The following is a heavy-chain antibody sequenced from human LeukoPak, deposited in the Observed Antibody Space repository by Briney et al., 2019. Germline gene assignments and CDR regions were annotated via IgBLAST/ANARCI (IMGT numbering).Heavy chain of an antibody. D-gene: IGHD3-22*01. V-gene: IGHV3-66*01. Sequence: PGGSLRLSCAASGFTVSSNYMSWVRQAPGKGLEWVSVIHSGGSTYYADPVKGRFTISRDNSKNTLYLQMNSLRAEDTAVYYCARVRRARAGYYYDSSGYYYPYYYFDYWGQGTLVTVSS. CDR1: GFTVSSNY. J-gene: IGHJ4*02. CDR3: ARVRRARAGYYYDSSGYYYPYYYFDY. CDR2: IHSGGST.